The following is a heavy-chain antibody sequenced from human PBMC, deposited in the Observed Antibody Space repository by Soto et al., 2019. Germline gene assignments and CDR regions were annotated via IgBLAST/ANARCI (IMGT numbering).Heavy chain of an antibody. CDR1: GYTFTGYY. V-gene: IGHV1-2*02. CDR3: AKGGTIVAAGTRVYLYNAMDV. CDR2: INPNSGDT. D-gene: IGHD1-26*01. J-gene: IGHJ6*02. Sequence: ASVKVSCKASGYTFTGYYVHWVRQAPGQGLEWMGWINPNSGDTYLAQRFQGRVTMNRDTSIGTAYMELRGLTSDDTAEYYCAKGGTIVAAGTRVYLYNAMDVWGQGTTVTVSS.